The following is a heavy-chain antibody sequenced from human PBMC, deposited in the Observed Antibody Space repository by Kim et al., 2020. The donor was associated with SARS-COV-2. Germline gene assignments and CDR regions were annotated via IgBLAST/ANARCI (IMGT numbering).Heavy chain of an antibody. CDR1: GGSFSGYY. D-gene: IGHD2-21*02. CDR2: INHSGST. J-gene: IGHJ5*02. CDR3: ARGRTSPHIVVVTATPGRNWFDP. Sequence: SETLSLTCAVYGGSFSGYYWSWIRQPPGKGLEWIGEINHSGSTNYNPSLKSRVTISVDTSKNQFSLKLSSVTAADTAVYYCARGRTSPHIVVVTATPGRNWFDPWGQGTLVTVSS. V-gene: IGHV4-34*01.